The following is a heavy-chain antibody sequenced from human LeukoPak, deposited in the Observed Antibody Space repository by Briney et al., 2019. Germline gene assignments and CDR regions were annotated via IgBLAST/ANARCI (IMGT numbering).Heavy chain of an antibody. CDR1: GGTFSSYA. CDR2: IIPILGIA. D-gene: IGHD1-1*01. J-gene: IGHJ6*02. CDR3: ARDPTGTTEQGGDYGMDV. Sequence: SVKVSCKASGGTFSSYAISWVRQAPGQGLEWMGRIIPILGIANYAQKFQGRVTITADKSTSTAYMELSSLRSEDTAVYYCARDPTGTTEQGGDYGMDVWGQGTTVTVSS. V-gene: IGHV1-69*04.